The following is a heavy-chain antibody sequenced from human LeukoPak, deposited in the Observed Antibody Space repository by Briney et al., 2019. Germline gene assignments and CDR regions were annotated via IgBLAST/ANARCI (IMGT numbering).Heavy chain of an antibody. CDR2: ISYDGGNK. CDR3: ARLSSGDILTGYYPNPLDY. V-gene: IGHV3-30-3*01. Sequence: GGSLRLSCAASGFTFSSYAMHWVRQAPGKGLGWVAVISYDGGNKYYADSVKGRFTISRDNSKNTLYLQMNSLRAEDTAVYYCARLSSGDILTGYYPNPLDYWGQGTLVTVSS. CDR1: GFTFSSYA. J-gene: IGHJ4*02. D-gene: IGHD3-9*01.